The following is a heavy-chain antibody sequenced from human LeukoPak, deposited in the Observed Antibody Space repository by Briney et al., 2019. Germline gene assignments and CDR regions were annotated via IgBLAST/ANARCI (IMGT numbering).Heavy chain of an antibody. CDR1: GGTFTDYS. CDR2: IIPILNQA. V-gene: IGHV1-69*02. Sequence: ASVKVSCKAPGGTFTDYSISWVRQAPGQGLEWMGRIIPILNQANYAQKFQGRVTFTADKSTTTASMELSSLKSEDTAVYYCVRSGYYYDWSDPWGQGTLVTVSS. D-gene: IGHD5-12*01. CDR3: VRSGYYYDWSDP. J-gene: IGHJ5*02.